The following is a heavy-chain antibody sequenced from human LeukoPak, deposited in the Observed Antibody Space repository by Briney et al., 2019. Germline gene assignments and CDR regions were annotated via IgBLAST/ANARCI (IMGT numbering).Heavy chain of an antibody. V-gene: IGHV1-69*04. J-gene: IGHJ6*01. CDR1: AGTFSSYA. D-gene: IGHD2-2*01. CDR2: IIPILGIA. Sequence: ASVEDSCKASAGTFSSYAISWVRQAPGQGLEWMGRIIPILGIANYAQKFQGRVTITADKSTSTAYIELSSLRSEDTAVYYCARGYCSSTSCRSYGMDVWGQGTTVTVSS. CDR3: ARGYCSSTSCRSYGMDV.